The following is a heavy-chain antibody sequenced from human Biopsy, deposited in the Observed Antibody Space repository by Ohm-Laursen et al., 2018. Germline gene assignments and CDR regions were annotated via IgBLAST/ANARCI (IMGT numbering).Heavy chain of an antibody. Sequence: SQTLSLTCTVSGASVNTFGFYWAWIRQPPGKGLEWIGYIFYSGTTKYNPSLQRRVRLSLDTANNQFSLTLRSVSAADTATYYCARAYYYGAGSFYSPWMEVWGQGTTVSVS. CDR1: GASVNTFGFY. J-gene: IGHJ6*02. V-gene: IGHV4-61*08. CDR3: ARAYYYGAGSFYSPWMEV. D-gene: IGHD3-10*01. CDR2: IFYSGTT.